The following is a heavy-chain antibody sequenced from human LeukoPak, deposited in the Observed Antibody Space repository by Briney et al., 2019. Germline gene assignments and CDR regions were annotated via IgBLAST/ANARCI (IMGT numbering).Heavy chain of an antibody. J-gene: IGHJ3*02. CDR2: IIPIFGTA. CDR1: GGTLSSYA. CDR3: ARDETVDGAFDI. Sequence: ASVKVSCKASGGTLSSYAISWVRQAPGQGLEWMGGIIPIFGTANYAQKFQGRVTITADESTSTAYMELSSLRSEDTAVYYCARDETVDGAFDIWGQGTMVTVSS. D-gene: IGHD2-21*01. V-gene: IGHV1-69*13.